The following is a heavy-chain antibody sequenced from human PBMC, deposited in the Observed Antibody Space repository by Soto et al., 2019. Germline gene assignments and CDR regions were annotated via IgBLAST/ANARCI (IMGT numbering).Heavy chain of an antibody. CDR2: VYYTGST. J-gene: IGHJ4*02. Sequence: SETLSLTCSVSGGSISGSDWSWSRQSPGKGLEWIGYVYYTGSTNYSPSLRSRVSISVYTSKNDFSLRLSSVTAADTAVYFCARSVAVPGAHIDYWGQGTQVTVSS. V-gene: IGHV4-59*01. CDR1: GGSISGSD. CDR3: ARSVAVPGAHIDY. D-gene: IGHD6-19*01.